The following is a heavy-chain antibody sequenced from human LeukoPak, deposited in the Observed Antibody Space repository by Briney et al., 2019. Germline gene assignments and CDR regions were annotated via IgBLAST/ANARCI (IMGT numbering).Heavy chain of an antibody. V-gene: IGHV1-2*02. CDR1: GYTFTGYY. J-gene: IGHJ5*02. CDR2: INPNSGGT. Sequence: ASVRVSCKASGYTFTGYYMHWVRQAPGQGLEWMGWINPNSGGTNYAQKFQERVTITRDMSTSTAYMELSSLRSEDTAVYYCAADGYCTNGVCYFDPWGQGTLVTVSS. D-gene: IGHD2-8*01. CDR3: AADGYCTNGVCYFDP.